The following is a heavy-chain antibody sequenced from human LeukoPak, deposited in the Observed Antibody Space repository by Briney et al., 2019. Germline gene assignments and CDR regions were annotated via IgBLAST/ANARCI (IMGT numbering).Heavy chain of an antibody. V-gene: IGHV4-38-2*02. D-gene: IGHD5-12*01. CDR1: GYSISSGYY. Sequence: PSETLSLTCTVSGYSISSGYYWGWIRQSPGKGLEWIGSIYNSGSTYYNPSLKSRVTISIDTSKNQFSLKLSSVTAADTAVYYCARQRYSGYDGSIFDYWGQGTLVTVSS. CDR3: ARQRYSGYDGSIFDY. J-gene: IGHJ4*02. CDR2: IYNSGST.